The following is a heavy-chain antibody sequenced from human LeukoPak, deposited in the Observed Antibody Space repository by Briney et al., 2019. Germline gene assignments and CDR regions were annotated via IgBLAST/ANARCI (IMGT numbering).Heavy chain of an antibody. CDR2: ISYSGNT. CDR1: GGSLIISTYY. CDR3: ARLTDF. J-gene: IGHJ4*02. Sequence: SETLSPTCTVSGGSLIISTYYWGWIRQSPGKGLECIGKISYSGNTYYNPSLRSRVHMSVDTSKNQFSLTLSSVTAADTAVYYCARLTDFWGQGILVTVSS. V-gene: IGHV4-39*01.